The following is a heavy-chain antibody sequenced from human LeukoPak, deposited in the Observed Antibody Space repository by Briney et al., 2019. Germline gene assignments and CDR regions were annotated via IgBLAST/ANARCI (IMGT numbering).Heavy chain of an antibody. Sequence: GGSLRLSCAASGFTFSSYGMHWVRQAPGKGLEWVAVISYDGSNKYYADSVKGRFTISRDNSKNTLYLQMNSLRAEDTAVYYCAKDGIQLWLGYWGQGTLVTVSS. V-gene: IGHV3-30*18. CDR2: ISYDGSNK. D-gene: IGHD5-18*01. J-gene: IGHJ4*02. CDR3: AKDGIQLWLGY. CDR1: GFTFSSYG.